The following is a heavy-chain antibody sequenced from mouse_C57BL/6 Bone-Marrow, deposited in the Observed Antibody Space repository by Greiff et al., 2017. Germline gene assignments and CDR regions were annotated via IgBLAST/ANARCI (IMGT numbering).Heavy chain of an antibody. CDR3: ARTYDYDGAMGF. CDR2: IYPGSGNT. Sequence: QVQLQQSGAELVRPGASVKLSCKASGYTFTDYYINWVKQRPGQGLEWIARIYPGSGNTYYNEKFKGKATLTAEKSSSTADMQLSSLTSDDSAVYFCARTYDYDGAMGFWGQGTSVTVSA. D-gene: IGHD2-4*01. CDR1: GYTFTDYY. V-gene: IGHV1-76*01. J-gene: IGHJ4*01.